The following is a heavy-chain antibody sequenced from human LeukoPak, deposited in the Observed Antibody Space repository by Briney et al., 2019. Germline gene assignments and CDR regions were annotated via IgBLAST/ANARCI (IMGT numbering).Heavy chain of an antibody. D-gene: IGHD3-22*01. J-gene: IGHJ4*02. CDR3: AKDFYDSSGYQYYFDY. Sequence: GGSLRLSCAASGFTFDDYAMHWVRQAPGKGLERVSGISWNSGSIGYADSVKGRFTISRDNAKNSLYLQMNSLRAEDTALYYCAKDFYDSSGYQYYFDYWGQGTLVTVSS. CDR1: GFTFDDYA. CDR2: ISWNSGSI. V-gene: IGHV3-9*01.